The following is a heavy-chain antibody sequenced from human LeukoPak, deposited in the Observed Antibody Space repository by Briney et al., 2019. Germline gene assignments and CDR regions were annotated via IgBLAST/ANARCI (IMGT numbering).Heavy chain of an antibody. Sequence: PSETLSLTCTVSGGSISSYYWSWIRQPPGKGLEFIGSVYHGGNTYYEASLKSRVTISLDTSKNQFSPRLSSVTAADTAVYYCARSYSGSFLYWGQGSLVTVSS. J-gene: IGHJ1*01. D-gene: IGHD1-26*01. CDR1: GGSISSYY. CDR3: ARSYSGSFLY. V-gene: IGHV4-59*04. CDR2: VYHGGNT.